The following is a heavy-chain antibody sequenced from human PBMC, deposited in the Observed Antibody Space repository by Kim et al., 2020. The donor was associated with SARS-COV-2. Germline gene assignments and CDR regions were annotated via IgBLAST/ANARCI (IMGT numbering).Heavy chain of an antibody. Sequence: GGSLRLSCAASGFTFSDYYMSWIRQAPGKGLEWVSYISSSSSYTNYADSVKGRFTISRDNAKNSLYLQMNSLRAEDTAVYYCASSSGSYDWFDPWGQGTLVNVSS. V-gene: IGHV3-11*03. CDR3: ASSSGSYDWFDP. D-gene: IGHD1-26*01. CDR2: ISSSSSYT. J-gene: IGHJ5*02. CDR1: GFTFSDYY.